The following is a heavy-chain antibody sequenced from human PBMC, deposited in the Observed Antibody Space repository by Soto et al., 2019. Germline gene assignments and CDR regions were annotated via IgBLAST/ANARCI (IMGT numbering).Heavy chain of an antibody. J-gene: IGHJ4*02. CDR3: AKARRYCSGSYHTFDY. Sequence: GGSLRLSCAASGFTFSSYAMSWVRQAPGKGLEWVSAISGSGGSTYYADSVKGRFTISRDNSKNTLYLQMNSLRAEDTAVYYCAKARRYCSGSYHTFDYWGQGTLVTVSS. CDR2: ISGSGGST. D-gene: IGHD3-10*01. V-gene: IGHV3-23*01. CDR1: GFTFSSYA.